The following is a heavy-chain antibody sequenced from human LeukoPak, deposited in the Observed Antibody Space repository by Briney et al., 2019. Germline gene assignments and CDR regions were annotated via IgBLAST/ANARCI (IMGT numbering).Heavy chain of an antibody. V-gene: IGHV1-69*05. J-gene: IGHJ4*02. CDR2: IIPIFGRA. CDR3: AGERHPYYFDY. Sequence: SVKVSCKASGGTFSSYAISWVRQAPGQGREWMGGIIPIFGRANYAQKVQGKVTITTDESTSTAYMALSSLRSEDTAVYYCAGERHPYYFDYWGQGTLVTVSS. CDR1: GGTFSSYA.